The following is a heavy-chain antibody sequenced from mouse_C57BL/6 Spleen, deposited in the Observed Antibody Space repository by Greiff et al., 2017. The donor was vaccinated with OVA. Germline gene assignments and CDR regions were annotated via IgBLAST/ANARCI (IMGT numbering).Heavy chain of an antibody. V-gene: IGHV1-50*01. J-gene: IGHJ3*01. CDR2: IDPSDSYT. Sequence: QVQLQQPGAELVKPGASVKLSCKASGYTFTSYWMQWVKQRPGQGLEWIGEIDPSDSYTNYNQKFKGKATLTVDTSSSTAYMQLSSLTSEDSAVYYCARYGSLAWFAYWGQGTLVTVSA. CDR1: GYTFTSYW. CDR3: ARYGSLAWFAY. D-gene: IGHD6-2*01.